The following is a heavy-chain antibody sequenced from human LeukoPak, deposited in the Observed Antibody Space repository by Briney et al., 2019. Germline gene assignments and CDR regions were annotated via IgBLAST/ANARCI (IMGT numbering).Heavy chain of an antibody. D-gene: IGHD4-23*01. J-gene: IGHJ3*02. V-gene: IGHV4-4*02. CDR3: ARDLRGKNSGTRDAFDI. Sequence: SGTLSLTSAVSGGSISSSNWWSWVRQPPGKGLEWIGEIYHSGSTNYNPSLRSPVTISVDTTKNQFSLKLSSVTAADAAVYYCARDLRGKNSGTRDAFDIWGHGTMVTVSS. CDR1: GGSISSSNW. CDR2: IYHSGST.